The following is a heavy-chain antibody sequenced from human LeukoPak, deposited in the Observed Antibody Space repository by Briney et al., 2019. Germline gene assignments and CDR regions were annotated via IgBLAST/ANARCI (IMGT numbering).Heavy chain of an antibody. CDR2: IKSKTDGGTT. CDR3: TRRVVPTDY. J-gene: IGHJ4*02. Sequence: GGSLRLSCAASEFTFSSYAMHWVRQAPGKGLEWVGRIKSKTDGGTTDYAAPVKGRFTISRDDSKNTLYLQMNSLKTEDTAVYYCTRRVVPTDYWGQGTLVTVSS. V-gene: IGHV3-15*01. D-gene: IGHD3-3*01. CDR1: EFTFSSYA.